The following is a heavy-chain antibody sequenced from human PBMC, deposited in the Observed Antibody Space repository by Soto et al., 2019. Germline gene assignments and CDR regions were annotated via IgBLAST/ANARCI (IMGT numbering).Heavy chain of an antibody. CDR2: IWYDGSNK. CDR1: GFTFSSYG. Sequence: GGSLRLSCAASGFTFSSYGMHWVRQAPGKGLEWVAVIWYDGSNKYYADSVKGRFTISRDNSKNTLYLQMNSLRAEDTAVYYCARDAGGYTYYYGMDVWGQGTTVTVSS. CDR3: ARDAGGYTYYYGMDV. D-gene: IGHD3-22*01. V-gene: IGHV3-33*01. J-gene: IGHJ6*02.